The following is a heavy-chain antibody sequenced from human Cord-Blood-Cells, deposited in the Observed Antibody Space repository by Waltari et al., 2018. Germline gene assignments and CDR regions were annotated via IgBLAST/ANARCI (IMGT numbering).Heavy chain of an antibody. J-gene: IGHJ3*02. Sequence: QVQLVQSGAEVKKPGASVKVSCTASGYTFTGYYMPWVRQAPGQGLEWMGWINPNSGGTNYAQKFQGRVTMTRDTSISTAYMELSRLRSDDTAVYYCARDFSSSSFAFDIWGQGTMVTVSS. CDR2: INPNSGGT. CDR3: ARDFSSSSFAFDI. CDR1: GYTFTGYY. V-gene: IGHV1-2*02. D-gene: IGHD6-6*01.